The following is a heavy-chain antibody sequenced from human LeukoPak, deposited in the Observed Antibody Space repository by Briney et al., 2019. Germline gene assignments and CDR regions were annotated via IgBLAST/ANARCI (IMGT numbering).Heavy chain of an antibody. D-gene: IGHD6-19*01. J-gene: IGHJ4*02. CDR2: TYYRSKWYN. Sequence: SQTLSLTCAISGGSVSSNSAAWNWIRQSPSRGLEWLGRTYYRSKWYNDYAVSVKSRITINPDTSKNQFSLQLNSVTPEDTAVYYCARANPGIAVAGNWYYFDYWGQGTLVTVSS. V-gene: IGHV6-1*01. CDR1: GGSVSSNSAA. CDR3: ARANPGIAVAGNWYYFDY.